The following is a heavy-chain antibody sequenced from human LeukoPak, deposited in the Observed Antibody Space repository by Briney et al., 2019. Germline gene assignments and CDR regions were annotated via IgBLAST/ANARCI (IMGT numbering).Heavy chain of an antibody. J-gene: IGHJ4*02. CDR3: ARGLSNAWEVQAY. CDR1: GGSITSGSYF. D-gene: IGHD1-26*01. V-gene: IGHV4-61*02. CDR2: MQTNGNT. Sequence: SETLSLTCTVSGGSITSGSYFWTWIRQPDGKGLEWLGRMQTNGNTKYNPSLKSRVAISIDTSKNQFSLQLSSVTAADTAVYYCARGLSNAWEVQAYWGQGTLVTVSS.